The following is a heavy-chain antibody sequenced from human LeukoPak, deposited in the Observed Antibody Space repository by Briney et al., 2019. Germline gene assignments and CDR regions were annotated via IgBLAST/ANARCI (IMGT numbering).Heavy chain of an antibody. D-gene: IGHD2-8*01. V-gene: IGHV3-23*01. CDR3: AKGYCVNDKCSNYDY. CDR1: GFTFNNYV. Sequence: GGSLRLSCGASGFTFNNYVMSWIRQAPGKGLEWVSVVSNSGGSTYYADSVKGRFTISRDNSKNTMYLQMNSLRAEDTAVYYCAKGYCVNDKCSNYDYWGQGTLVTVSS. CDR2: VSNSGGST. J-gene: IGHJ4*02.